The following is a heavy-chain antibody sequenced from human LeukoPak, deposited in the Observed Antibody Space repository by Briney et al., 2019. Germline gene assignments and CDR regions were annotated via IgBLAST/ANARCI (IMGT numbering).Heavy chain of an antibody. J-gene: IGHJ4*02. V-gene: IGHV3-23*01. Sequence: GGSLRLSCVASGFTLRSYVMNWVRQTPGKGLEWVSSISGSGDSTFYADSVKGRFSISRDNSKNTVYLQMNSLRAEDTAVYYCAKSGLNRFDYWGQGTLVTVSS. CDR1: GFTLRSYV. D-gene: IGHD2-15*01. CDR2: ISGSGDST. CDR3: AKSGLNRFDY.